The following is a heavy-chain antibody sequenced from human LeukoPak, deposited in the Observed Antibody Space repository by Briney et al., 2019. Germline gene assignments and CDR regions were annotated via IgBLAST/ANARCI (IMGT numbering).Heavy chain of an antibody. J-gene: IGHJ3*02. V-gene: IGHV4-59*01. CDR1: GGSISSYY. Sequence: PSETLSLTCTVSGGSISSYYWSWIRQPPGKGLEWIGYIYYSGSTNYNPSLKSRVTISVDTSKNQFSLKLSSVTAADTAVYYCARAQPLRYFDWLHDAFDIWGQGTMVTVSS. D-gene: IGHD3-9*01. CDR2: IYYSGST. CDR3: ARAQPLRYFDWLHDAFDI.